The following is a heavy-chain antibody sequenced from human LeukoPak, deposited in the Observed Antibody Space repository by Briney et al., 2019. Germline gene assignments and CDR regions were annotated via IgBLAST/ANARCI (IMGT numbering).Heavy chain of an antibody. V-gene: IGHV3-66*01. Sequence: PGGSLRLSCAASGFTVSSNYMSWVRQAPGKGLEWVSVIYNDGRTYYADSVKGRFTISRDNSKSTLYLEMNSLRVEDTAMYYCARDAGGGQIGISVDYWGQGTLVTVSS. J-gene: IGHJ4*02. CDR1: GFTVSSNY. D-gene: IGHD3-16*01. CDR3: ARDAGGGQIGISVDY. CDR2: IYNDGRT.